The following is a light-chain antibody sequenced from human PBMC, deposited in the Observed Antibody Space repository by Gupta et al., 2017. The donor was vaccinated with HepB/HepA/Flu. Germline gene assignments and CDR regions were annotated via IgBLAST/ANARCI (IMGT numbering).Light chain of an antibody. J-gene: IGKJ2*01. Sequence: VVLLQSPLSLPVSRGQQAAITCRASQSLVHGDGNTYLNWFEQRPGQSPRRLIYKVSDRDSGVPDRFSGSGSGTDFTLRISRVEAEDVGVYYCMQATQWPYTFGQGTKLEIK. CDR1: QSLVHGDGNTY. CDR3: MQATQWPYT. V-gene: IGKV2-30*02. CDR2: KVS.